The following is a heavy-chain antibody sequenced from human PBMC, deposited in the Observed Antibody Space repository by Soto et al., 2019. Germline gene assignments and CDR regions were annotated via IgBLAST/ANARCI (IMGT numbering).Heavy chain of an antibody. CDR3: ARGDVIVVGPAAMAHYYYYSMDV. J-gene: IGHJ6*02. CDR1: GGSFSGYY. Sequence: SETLSLTCAVYGGSFSGYYWSWIRQPPGKGLEWIGEINHSGSTNYNPSLKSRVTISVDTSKNQFSLKLSSVTAADTAVYYCARGDVIVVGPAAMAHYYYYSMDVWGPGTTVTVS. D-gene: IGHD2-2*01. CDR2: INHSGST. V-gene: IGHV4-34*01.